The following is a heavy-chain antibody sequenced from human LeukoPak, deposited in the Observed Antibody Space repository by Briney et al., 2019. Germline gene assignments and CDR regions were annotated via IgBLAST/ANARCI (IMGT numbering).Heavy chain of an antibody. Sequence: GGSLRLSCAASGFTSSDYYMTWIRQAPGKGLEWISYISSSGNTKYYADSVKGRFTISRDNAKNSLYLQMNSLRAEDTAVYYCARGGHYYGSGSYSWGQGTLVTVSS. CDR2: ISSSGNTK. CDR1: GFTSSDYY. J-gene: IGHJ5*02. V-gene: IGHV3-11*01. D-gene: IGHD3-10*01. CDR3: ARGGHYYGSGSYS.